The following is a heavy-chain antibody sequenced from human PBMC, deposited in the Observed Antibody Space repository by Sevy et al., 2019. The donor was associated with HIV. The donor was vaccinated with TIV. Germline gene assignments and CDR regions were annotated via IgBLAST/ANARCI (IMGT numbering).Heavy chain of an antibody. J-gene: IGHJ3*02. CDR2: ISSRGSTI. D-gene: IGHD1-26*01. Sequence: GGSLRLSCAASGFTFSSYEMNWVRQAPGKGLEWVSYISSRGSTIYYADSVKGRFTISRDNAKNSLYLQMNSLRAEDTAVYYCAREEERSGSSRAFDIWGQGTMVTVSS. CDR1: GFTFSSYE. V-gene: IGHV3-48*03. CDR3: AREEERSGSSRAFDI.